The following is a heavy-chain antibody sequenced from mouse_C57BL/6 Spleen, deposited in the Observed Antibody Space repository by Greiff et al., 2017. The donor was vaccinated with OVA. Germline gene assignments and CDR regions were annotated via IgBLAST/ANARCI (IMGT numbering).Heavy chain of an antibody. Sequence: VKLQQPGAELVKPGASVKLSCKASGYTFTSYWMHWVKQRPGQGLEWIGMIHPNSGSTNYNEKFKSKATLTVDKSSSTAYMQLSSLTSEDSAVYYCARDSTGEILDYWGQGTTLTVSS. CDR3: ARDSTGEILDY. V-gene: IGHV1-64*01. CDR1: GYTFTSYW. D-gene: IGHD1-1*01. CDR2: IHPNSGST. J-gene: IGHJ2*01.